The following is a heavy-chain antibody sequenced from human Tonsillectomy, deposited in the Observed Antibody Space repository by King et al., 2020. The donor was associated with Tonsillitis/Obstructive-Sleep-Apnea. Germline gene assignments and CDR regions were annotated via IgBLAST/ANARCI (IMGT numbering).Heavy chain of an antibody. D-gene: IGHD5-18*01. Sequence: QLVQSGAEVKKPGESLRISCQGSGYSFSTFWISWVRQMPGKGLEWMGTIDPSDSYTNYSPSFQGHVTISADKSISTAYLRWSSLKASDTAMYYCAGLGDTDMVGGYYYYTMDVWGQGTTVTVSS. J-gene: IGHJ6*02. CDR3: AGLGDTDMVGGYYYYTMDV. CDR1: GYSFSTFW. V-gene: IGHV5-10-1*03. CDR2: IDPSDSYT.